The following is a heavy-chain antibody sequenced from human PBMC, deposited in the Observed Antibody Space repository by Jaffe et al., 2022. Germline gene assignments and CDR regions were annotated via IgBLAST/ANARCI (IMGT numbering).Heavy chain of an antibody. V-gene: IGHV3-48*03. Sequence: EVQLVESGGGLVQPGGSLRLSCAASGFTFSSYEMNWVRQAPGKGLEWVSYISSSGSTIYYADSVKGRFTISRDNAKNSLYLQMNSLRAEDTAVYYCARDPHPRRGYYYYYMDVWGKGTTVTVSS. CDR1: GFTFSSYE. CDR3: ARDPHPRRGYYYYYMDV. CDR2: ISSSGSTI. J-gene: IGHJ6*03.